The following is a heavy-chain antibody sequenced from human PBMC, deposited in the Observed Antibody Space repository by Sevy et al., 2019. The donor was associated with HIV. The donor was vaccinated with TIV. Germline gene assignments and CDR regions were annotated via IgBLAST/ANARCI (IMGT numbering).Heavy chain of an antibody. J-gene: IGHJ6*02. V-gene: IGHV4-39*01. CDR3: ASRDYYYGMDV. CDR2: IYYSGST. Sequence: WETLSLTCTVSGGSISSSSYYWGWIRQPPEKGLEWIGSIYYSGSTYYNPSLKSRVTISVDTSKNQFSLKLSSVTAADTAVYYCASRDYYYGMDVWGQGTTVTVSS. CDR1: GGSISSSSYY.